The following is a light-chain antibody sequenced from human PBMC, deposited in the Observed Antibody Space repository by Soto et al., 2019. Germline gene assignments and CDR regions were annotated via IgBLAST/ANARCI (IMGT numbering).Light chain of an antibody. CDR2: DVN. V-gene: IGLV2-14*03. CDR3: CSYSGSNTIVV. CDR1: SSDVGGYNF. Sequence: QSVLTQPASVSGSPGQSITISCTGTSSDVGGYNFVSWYQQHPGKAPRLMIFDVNNRPSGVSTRFSGSKSGNTASLTISGLQAEDEADDYCCSYSGSNTIVVFGGGTKLTVL. J-gene: IGLJ2*01.